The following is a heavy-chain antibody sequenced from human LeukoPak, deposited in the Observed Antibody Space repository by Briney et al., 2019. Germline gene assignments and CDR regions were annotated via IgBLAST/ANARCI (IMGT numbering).Heavy chain of an antibody. CDR1: GGSFSGYY. Sequence: SETLSLTCAVYGGSFSGYYWSWIRQPPGKGLEWIGEVNHSGSTNYNPSLKSRVTISVDTSKNQFSLKLSSVTAADTAVYYCARVEYYDFWSGYSPFDYWGQGTLVTVSS. V-gene: IGHV4-34*01. D-gene: IGHD3-3*01. CDR2: VNHSGST. J-gene: IGHJ4*02. CDR3: ARVEYYDFWSGYSPFDY.